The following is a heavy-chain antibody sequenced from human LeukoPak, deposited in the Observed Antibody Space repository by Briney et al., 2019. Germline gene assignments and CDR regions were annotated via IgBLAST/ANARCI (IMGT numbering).Heavy chain of an antibody. CDR2: INPNSGGT. CDR3: ARVSVVPAAIDDAFDI. D-gene: IGHD2-2*01. Sequence: APVKVSCKASGYTFTGYYMHWVRQAPGQGLEWMGWINPNSGGTNYAQKFQGRVTMTRDTSISTAYMELSRLRSDDTAVYYCARVSVVPAAIDDAFDIWGQGTMVTVSS. J-gene: IGHJ3*02. CDR1: GYTFTGYY. V-gene: IGHV1-2*02.